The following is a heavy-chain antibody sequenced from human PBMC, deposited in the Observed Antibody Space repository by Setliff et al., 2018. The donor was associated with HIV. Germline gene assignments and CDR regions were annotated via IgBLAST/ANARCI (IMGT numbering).Heavy chain of an antibody. V-gene: IGHV4-61*09. CDR1: GGSITSGNYF. CDR2: IYTDGST. J-gene: IGHJ4*01. Sequence: KASETLSLTCTVSGGSITSGNYFWTWIRQPAGKGLEWIGHIYTDGSTNYNPSFRSRVTISVDSSKNQFSLKLSSVTAADTAVYYCARDARWPQFPYFDYWGQGTLVTVSS. CDR3: ARDARWPQFPYFDY.